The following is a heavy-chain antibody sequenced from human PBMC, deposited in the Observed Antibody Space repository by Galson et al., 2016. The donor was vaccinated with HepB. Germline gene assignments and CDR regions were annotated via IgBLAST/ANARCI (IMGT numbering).Heavy chain of an antibody. CDR3: ARDGLRFLEWLSPHWYFDL. Sequence: SVKVSCKASGYTFTSYGISWVRQAPGQGLEWMGWISAYNGNTNYEQKLQGRVTMTTDTSTSTAYMELRSLKSDDTAVYYCARDGLRFLEWLSPHWYFDLWGRGTLVTVSS. CDR1: GYTFTSYG. D-gene: IGHD3-3*01. J-gene: IGHJ2*01. CDR2: ISAYNGNT. V-gene: IGHV1-18*01.